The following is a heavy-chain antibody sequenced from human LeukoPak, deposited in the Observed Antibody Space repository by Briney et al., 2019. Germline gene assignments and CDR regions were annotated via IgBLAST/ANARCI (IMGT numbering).Heavy chain of an antibody. CDR1: GYTFTGYY. CDR2: INPNSGGT. CDR3: AKDSRARQFGEFLSRAPQYNWFDP. V-gene: IGHV1-2*02. Sequence: ASVKVSCKASGYTFTGYYMHWVRQAPGQGLEWMGWINPNSGGTNYAQKFQGRVTMTRDTSISTAYMELSRLRSDDTAVYYCAKDSRARQFGEFLSRAPQYNWFDPWGQGTLVTVSS. D-gene: IGHD3-10*01. J-gene: IGHJ5*02.